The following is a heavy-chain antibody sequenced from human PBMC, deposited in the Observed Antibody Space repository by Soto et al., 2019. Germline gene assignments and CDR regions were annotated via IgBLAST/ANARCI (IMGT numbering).Heavy chain of an antibody. CDR2: INPNNDVT. J-gene: IGHJ5*02. CDR1: GYTFTDYY. D-gene: IGHD6-19*01. Sequence: QVQLVQSGAEVKKPGASVKVSCKASGYTFTDYYMNWVRQTPGQGLEWMGWINPNNDVTNYAQKFQGRVTMTRDTSISTAHMDLSMLRADDTGLYYWERGAFTVANWFDPWGQGTQVTVSS. CDR3: ERGAFTVANWFDP. V-gene: IGHV1-2*02.